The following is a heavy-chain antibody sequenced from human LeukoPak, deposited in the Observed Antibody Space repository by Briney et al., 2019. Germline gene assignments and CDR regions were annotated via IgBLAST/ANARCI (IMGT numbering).Heavy chain of an antibody. J-gene: IGHJ3*02. V-gene: IGHV1-18*01. CDR1: GYTFTSYG. CDR2: ISAYNGNT. D-gene: IGHD1-26*01. Sequence: VSVKVSCKASGYTFTSYGISWVRQAPGQGLEWMGWISAYNGNTNYAQKLQGRVTMTTDTSTSTAYMELRSLRSDDTAVYYCARATSGSYSGLGAFDIWGQGTMVTVSS. CDR3: ARATSGSYSGLGAFDI.